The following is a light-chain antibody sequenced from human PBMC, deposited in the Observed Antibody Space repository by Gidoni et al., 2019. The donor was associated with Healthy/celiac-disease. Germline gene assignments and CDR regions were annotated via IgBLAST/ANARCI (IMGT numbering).Light chain of an antibody. Sequence: QSVLTRPPSLYAAPEPRVTISCTGSRSNIGAGYDLHWYQQLPGTAPKLLIYGNSNRPSEVPDRFSGSKSGTSASLAITGLQAEDEADYYCQSYDSSLSGEVFGTGTKVTVL. CDR2: GNS. J-gene: IGLJ1*01. CDR1: RSNIGAGYD. CDR3: QSYDSSLSGEV. V-gene: IGLV1-40*01.